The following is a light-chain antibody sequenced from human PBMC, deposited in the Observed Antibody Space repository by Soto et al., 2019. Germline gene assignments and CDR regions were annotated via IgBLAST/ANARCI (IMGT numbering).Light chain of an antibody. J-gene: IGKJ1*01. CDR3: LQDYYYPRT. Sequence: AIQMTQSPSSLSASVGDRVTITCRASQGIRADLGWYQQKPGEAPKILIYGTSTLHTGVPSRFSGSGSGADFTLTISSLQPEDFATYYCLQDYYYPRTFGQGTKVEIK. CDR2: GTS. V-gene: IGKV1-6*01. CDR1: QGIRAD.